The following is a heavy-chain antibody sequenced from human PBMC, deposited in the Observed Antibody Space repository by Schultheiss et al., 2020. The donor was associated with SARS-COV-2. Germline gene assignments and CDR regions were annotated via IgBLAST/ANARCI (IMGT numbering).Heavy chain of an antibody. V-gene: IGHV1-46*01. CDR1: GYTFTSYY. CDR3: ARDLRLGYCSGGSCYSPYYFDY. D-gene: IGHD2-15*01. Sequence: ASVKVSCKASGYTFTSYYMHWVRQAPGQGLEWMGIINPSGGSTSYAQKFQGRVTMTRDTSTSTVYMELSSLRSEDTAVYYCARDLRLGYCSGGSCYSPYYFDYWGQGTLVTVSS. CDR2: INPSGGST. J-gene: IGHJ4*02.